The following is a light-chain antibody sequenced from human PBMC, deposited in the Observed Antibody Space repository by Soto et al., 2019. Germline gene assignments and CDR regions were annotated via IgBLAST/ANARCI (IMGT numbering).Light chain of an antibody. CDR1: QSLLHSNGFKY. CDR3: TPTLQIPFS. Sequence: PVTPGEPASISCRSSQSLLHSNGFKYLDWYLQKPGQSPQLLIYLGSNRASGVPDRFSGSGSGTDFTLKISRVEAEDGYDFCWTPTLQIPFSFGGRRKEDIK. CDR2: LGS. V-gene: IGKV2-28*01. J-gene: IGKJ4*01.